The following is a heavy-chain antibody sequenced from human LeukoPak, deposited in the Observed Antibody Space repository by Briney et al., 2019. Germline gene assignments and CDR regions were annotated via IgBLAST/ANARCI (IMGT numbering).Heavy chain of an antibody. D-gene: IGHD2-15*01. CDR1: GFNFRNYG. Sequence: SGGSLRLSCIASGFNFRNYGIHWVRQAPGKGLEWVAFIRYDGSNANYANSVKGRFTISRDNSKNTLYLQMNSLRAEDTAVYYCAKSQSHFVVVVAAITPEYWGQGTLVTVSS. CDR2: IRYDGSNA. J-gene: IGHJ4*02. CDR3: AKSQSHFVVVVAAITPEY. V-gene: IGHV3-30*02.